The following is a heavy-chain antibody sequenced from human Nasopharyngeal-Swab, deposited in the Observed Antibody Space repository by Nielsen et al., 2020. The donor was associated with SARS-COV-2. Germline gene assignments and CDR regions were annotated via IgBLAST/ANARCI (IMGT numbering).Heavy chain of an antibody. Sequence: GESLKISCAASGFTFSTFGMHWVRQAPGKGLEWVAVIWYDGSNKYYADSVKGRFTISRDNSKNTLYLQMNSLRAEDTAVYYCARQDYYDSSGYRYYYYGMDVWGQGTTVTVSS. CDR2: IWYDGSNK. CDR3: ARQDYYDSSGYRYYYYGMDV. CDR1: GFTFSTFG. D-gene: IGHD3-22*01. J-gene: IGHJ6*02. V-gene: IGHV3-33*03.